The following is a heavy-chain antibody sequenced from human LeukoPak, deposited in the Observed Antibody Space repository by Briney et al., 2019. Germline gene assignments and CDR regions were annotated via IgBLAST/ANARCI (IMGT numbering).Heavy chain of an antibody. V-gene: IGHV3-74*01. CDR1: GFTFSSYW. CDR3: ARDGLYYYDSSGFRDY. J-gene: IGHJ4*02. Sequence: GGSLRLSCAASGFTFSSYWMNWVRQAPGKGLVWVSRIASDGSSTTYADSVKGRFSISRDNAKNTLYLQMNSLRVEDTAVYYCARDGLYYYDSSGFRDYWGQGTLVTVSS. CDR2: IASDGSST. D-gene: IGHD3-22*01.